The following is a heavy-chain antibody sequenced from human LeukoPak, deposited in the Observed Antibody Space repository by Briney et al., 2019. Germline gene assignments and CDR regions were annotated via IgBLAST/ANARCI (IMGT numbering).Heavy chain of an antibody. CDR1: RGSLSSRSYY. CDR3: ARQGYSSGILDY. J-gene: IGHJ4*02. Sequence: PETLSLTCSVSRGSLSSRSYYWAWIRQPPGKGLEWIGNLYNSGSTDYNPSLKSRVTISVDTSKNQFSLELSSVTAADTAVYYCARQGYSSGILDYWGQGTLVTVSS. V-gene: IGHV4-39*01. D-gene: IGHD6-19*01. CDR2: LYNSGST.